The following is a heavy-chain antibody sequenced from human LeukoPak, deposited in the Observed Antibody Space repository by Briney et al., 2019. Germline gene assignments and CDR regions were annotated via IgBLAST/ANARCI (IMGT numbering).Heavy chain of an antibody. CDR2: IYYSGNT. Sequence: SETLSLTCTVSGGSISSYYWSWIRQPPGKGLEWIGYIYYSGNTIYNPSLKTRVTISVDTSKNQFSLKLTSVTTADTAVYYCAGEDYFDSSGYASWRFDIWGQGTMVTVSS. J-gene: IGHJ3*02. CDR1: GGSISSYY. V-gene: IGHV4-59*01. CDR3: AGEDYFDSSGYASWRFDI. D-gene: IGHD3-22*01.